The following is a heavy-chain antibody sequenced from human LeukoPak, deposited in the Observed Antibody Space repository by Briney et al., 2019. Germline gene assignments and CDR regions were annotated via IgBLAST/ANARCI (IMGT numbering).Heavy chain of an antibody. J-gene: IGHJ4*02. CDR3: GGFGYEAAVDL. V-gene: IGHV3-7*01. D-gene: IGHD6-13*01. CDR2: IKPDGSET. Sequence: GGSLRLSCAASGLTFSSYWMTWVPQAPGKGLEWLANIKPDGSETYYMDPVKGRFTISRDNAKNLLYLQMNSLRGEDTAVYYCGGFGYEAAVDLWGQGTLVTVSS. CDR1: GLTFSSYW.